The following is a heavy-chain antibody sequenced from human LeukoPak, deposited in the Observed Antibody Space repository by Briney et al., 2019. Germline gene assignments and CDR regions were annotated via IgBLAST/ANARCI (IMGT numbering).Heavy chain of an antibody. CDR3: ARHPTQPGYFDY. Sequence: SETLSLTCTVSGYSISSGYYWGWIRQPPGKGLEWIGSIYHSGSTYYNPSLKSRVTISVDKSKNQFSLKLSSVTAADTAVYYCARHPTQPGYFDYWGQGTLVTVSS. J-gene: IGHJ4*02. CDR1: GYSISSGYY. V-gene: IGHV4-38-2*02. CDR2: IYHSGST.